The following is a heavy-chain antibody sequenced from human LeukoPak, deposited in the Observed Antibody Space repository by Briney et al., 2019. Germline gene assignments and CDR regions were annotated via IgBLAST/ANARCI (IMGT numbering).Heavy chain of an antibody. J-gene: IGHJ4*02. V-gene: IGHV3-48*04. CDR3: ARTASYDSSGYDDDY. Sequence: GGSLRLSCAASGFTFSSYAMSWVRQAPGKGLEWVSYISSSGSTIYYADSVKGRFTISRDNAKNSLYPQMNSLRAEDTAVYYCARTASYDSSGYDDDYWGQGTLVTVSS. CDR2: ISSSGSTI. D-gene: IGHD3-22*01. CDR1: GFTFSSYA.